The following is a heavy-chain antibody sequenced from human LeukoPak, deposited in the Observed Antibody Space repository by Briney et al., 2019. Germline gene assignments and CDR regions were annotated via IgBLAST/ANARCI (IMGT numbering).Heavy chain of an antibody. D-gene: IGHD3-10*01. CDR3: ARDYASDY. CDR2: ISSSSSTI. Sequence: GGSLRLSCAASGFTFSSYSMNWVRQAPGKGLEWVSYISSSSSTIYYADSVKGRFTISRDNAKNSLYLQMSSLRAEDTAVYYCARDYASDYWGQGTLVTVSS. CDR1: GFTFSSYS. J-gene: IGHJ4*02. V-gene: IGHV3-48*04.